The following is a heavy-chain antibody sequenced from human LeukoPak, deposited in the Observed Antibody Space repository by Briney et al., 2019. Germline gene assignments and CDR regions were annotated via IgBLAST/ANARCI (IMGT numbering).Heavy chain of an antibody. D-gene: IGHD5-12*01. V-gene: IGHV4-39*07. CDR1: GGSISSSSYY. CDR2: IYYSGST. Sequence: PSETLSLTCTVSGGSISSSSYYWGWIRQPPGKGLEWIGSIYYSGSTSYNPSLKSRVTISVDTSKNQFSLKLSSVTAADTAVYYCARLPSLVATRRSDFDYWGQGTLVTVSS. CDR3: ARLPSLVATRRSDFDY. J-gene: IGHJ4*02.